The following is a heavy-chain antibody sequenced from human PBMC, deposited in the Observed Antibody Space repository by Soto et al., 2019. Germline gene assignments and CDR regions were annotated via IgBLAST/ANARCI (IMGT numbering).Heavy chain of an antibody. J-gene: IGHJ6*03. CDR2: INPNSGGT. D-gene: IGHD2-15*01. CDR1: GYTFTGYY. Sequence: ASVKVSCKASGYTFTGYYMHWVRQAPGQGLEWMGWINPNSGGTNYAQKFQGWVTMTRDTSISTAYMELSRLRSDDTAVYYCATSRYCSGGSCASRGSALIGYMDVWGKGTTVTVSS. V-gene: IGHV1-2*04. CDR3: ATSRYCSGGSCASRGSALIGYMDV.